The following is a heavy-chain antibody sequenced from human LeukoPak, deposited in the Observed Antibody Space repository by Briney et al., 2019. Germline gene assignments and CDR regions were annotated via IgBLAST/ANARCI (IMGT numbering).Heavy chain of an antibody. J-gene: IGHJ3*02. CDR3: ARTTGDDAFDI. Sequence: GGSLRLSCAASGFTFSSYWMSWVRQAPGKGLEWVANIKQDGSEKYCVDSVKGRFTISRDNAKNSLYLQMNSLRAEDTAVYYCARTTGDDAFDIWGQGTMVTVSS. CDR1: GFTFSSYW. D-gene: IGHD7-27*01. CDR2: IKQDGSEK. V-gene: IGHV3-7*01.